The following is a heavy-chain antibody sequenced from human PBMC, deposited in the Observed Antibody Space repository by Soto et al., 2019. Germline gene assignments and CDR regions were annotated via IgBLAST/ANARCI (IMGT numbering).Heavy chain of an antibody. CDR3: AATLGSRRGFDP. CDR2: FDPEDGET. D-gene: IGHD6-13*01. CDR1: GYTLTELS. V-gene: IGHV1-24*01. J-gene: IGHJ5*02. Sequence: ASVKVSCKVSGYTLTELSMHWVRQAPGKGLEWMGGFDPEDGETIYAQKFQGRVTMTEDTSTDTAYMELSSLRSEDTAVYYCAATLGSRRGFDPWGQGTLVTVSS.